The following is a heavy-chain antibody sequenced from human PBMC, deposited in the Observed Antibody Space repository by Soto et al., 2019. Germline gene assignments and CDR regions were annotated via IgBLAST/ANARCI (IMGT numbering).Heavy chain of an antibody. D-gene: IGHD3-22*01. Sequence: VKVSCKASGGTFSSYTISWVRQAPGQGLEWMGRIIPILGIANYAQKFQGRVTITADKSTSTAYMELSSLRSEDTAVYYCARAPYYYDMGLNYWGQGTLVTVSS. CDR1: GGTFSSYT. CDR3: ARAPYYYDMGLNY. J-gene: IGHJ4*02. CDR2: IIPILGIA. V-gene: IGHV1-69*02.